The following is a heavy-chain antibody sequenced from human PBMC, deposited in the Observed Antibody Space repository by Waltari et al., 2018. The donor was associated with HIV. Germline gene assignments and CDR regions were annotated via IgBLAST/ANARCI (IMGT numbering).Heavy chain of an antibody. V-gene: IGHV4-34*10. D-gene: IGHD3-10*01. CDR2: VGPGGKV. J-gene: IGHJ3*01. Sequence: QAQLQEWGPGLLKPSEAPSLTCADAGASLGDLSRMWIRKSPGNGLGWLGEVGPGGKVYVIPWLRRLLSLSTDASKNQFSLTLTAVGAADTAVYCCARGLQMTSYASGKWLWEEMLSKYFFDLWGQGT. CDR1: GASLGDLS. CDR3: ARGLQMTSYASGKWLWEEMLSKYFFDL.